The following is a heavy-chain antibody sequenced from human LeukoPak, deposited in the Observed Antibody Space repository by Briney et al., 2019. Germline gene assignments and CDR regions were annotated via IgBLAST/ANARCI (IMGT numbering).Heavy chain of an antibody. CDR2: TYYSGST. V-gene: IGHV4-59*01. CDR1: GGSISSYY. D-gene: IGHD3-9*01. J-gene: IGHJ6*04. CDR3: ARGLTNYDILTGYYPNYYYGMDV. Sequence: KPSETLSLTCTVSGGSISSYYWSWIRQPPGKGLEWIGYTYYSGSTNYNPSLKSRVTISVDTSKNQFSLKLSSVTAADTAVYYCARGLTNYDILTGYYPNYYYGMDVWGKGTTVTVSS.